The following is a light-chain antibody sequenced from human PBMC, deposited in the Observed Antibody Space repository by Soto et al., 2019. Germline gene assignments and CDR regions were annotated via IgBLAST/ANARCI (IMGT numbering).Light chain of an antibody. CDR2: AAS. CDR1: RFVSNYY. V-gene: IGKV3-20*01. CDR3: QDYADSPPVFT. Sequence: DIVLTQSPGTLSLSPGDRATLSCRTSRFVSNYYVAWYQQRPGQAPRLLIYAASSRATDIPDRFSGSGSGTDFTLTISRLEPEDFAVYYCQDYADSPPVFTVGPGTKVEI. J-gene: IGKJ3*01.